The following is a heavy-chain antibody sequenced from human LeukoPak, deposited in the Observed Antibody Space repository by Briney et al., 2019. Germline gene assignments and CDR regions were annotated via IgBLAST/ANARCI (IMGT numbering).Heavy chain of an antibody. D-gene: IGHD3-22*01. V-gene: IGHV4-4*07. J-gene: IGHJ4*02. CDR2: IYTSGST. CDR3: AREVLEYYDSSGYYYYFDY. CDR1: GGSISSYY. Sequence: SETLSLTCTVSGGSISSYYWSWIRQPAGKGLEWIGRIYTSGSTNYNPSLKSRVTISVDKSENQFSLKLSSVTAADTAVYYCAREVLEYYDSSGYYYYFDYWGQGTLVTVSS.